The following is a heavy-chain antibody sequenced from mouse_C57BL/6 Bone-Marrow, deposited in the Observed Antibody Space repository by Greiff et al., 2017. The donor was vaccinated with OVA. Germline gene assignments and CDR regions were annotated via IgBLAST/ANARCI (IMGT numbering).Heavy chain of an antibody. CDR2: IDPSDSYT. CDR3: ARRTYDSNYDGFAY. D-gene: IGHD2-5*01. J-gene: IGHJ3*01. Sequence: VQLQQPGAELVKPGASVKLSCKASGYTFTSYWMQWVKQRPGQGLEWIGEIDPSDSYTNYNQKFKGKATLTVDTSSSTAYMQLSSLTSEDSAVYYCARRTYDSNYDGFAYWGQGTLVTVSA. V-gene: IGHV1-50*01. CDR1: GYTFTSYW.